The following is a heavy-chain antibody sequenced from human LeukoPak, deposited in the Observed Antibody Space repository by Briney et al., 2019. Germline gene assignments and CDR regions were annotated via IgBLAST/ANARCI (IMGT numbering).Heavy chain of an antibody. D-gene: IGHD4-11*01. J-gene: IGHJ6*03. CDR2: IYYSGST. V-gene: IGHV4-39*07. CDR3: ARTNSYSNYRAYYYYYYMDV. CDR1: GGSISSSSYY. Sequence: PSETLSLTCTVSGGSISSSSYYWGWIRQPPGKGLEWIGSIYYSGSTYYNPSLKSRVTISVDTSKNQFSLKLSSVTAADTAVYYCARTNSYSNYRAYYYYYYMDVWGKGTTVTVSS.